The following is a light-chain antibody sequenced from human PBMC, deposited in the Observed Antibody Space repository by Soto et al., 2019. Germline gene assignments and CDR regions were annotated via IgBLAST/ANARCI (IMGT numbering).Light chain of an antibody. V-gene: IGLV1-51*01. CDR1: SSNIGNNY. CDR3: GTWDNSLKSGL. Sequence: QSVLTQPPSVSAAPGQKVTISCSGSSSNIGNNYVSWYQQLPGTAPKLLISDNNKRPSGIPDRFSGSKSGTSATLGITGLQTGDEADYYCGTWDNSLKSGLFGGGTKVTVL. CDR2: DNN. J-gene: IGLJ2*01.